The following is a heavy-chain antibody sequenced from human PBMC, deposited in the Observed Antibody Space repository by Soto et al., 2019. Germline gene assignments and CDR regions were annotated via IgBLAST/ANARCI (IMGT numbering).Heavy chain of an antibody. CDR1: GFTFSSYA. V-gene: IGHV3-23*01. CDR2: ISSTGST. Sequence: PGGSMRLSCAVSGFTFSSYAMTWVRQATGKGLEWLSVISSTGSTYSADSVKGRFTISRDNSKSILYLQMNSLRVEDTAVYYCAKVGSSAWYNNSYFDYWGQVTLVTFSS. J-gene: IGHJ4*02. CDR3: AKVGSSAWYNNSYFDY. D-gene: IGHD6-19*01.